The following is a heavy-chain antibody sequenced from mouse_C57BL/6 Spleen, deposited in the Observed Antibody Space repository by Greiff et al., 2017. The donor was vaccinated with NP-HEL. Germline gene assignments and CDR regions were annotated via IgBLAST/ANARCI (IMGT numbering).Heavy chain of an antibody. CDR2: ISSGGDYI. D-gene: IGHD3-2*01. V-gene: IGHV5-9-1*02. Sequence: EVMLVESGEGLVKPGGSLKLSCAASGFTFSSYAMSWVRQTPEKRLEWVAYISSGGDYIYYADTVKGRFTISRDNARNTLYLQMSSLKSEDTAMYYCTREGTDSPGAMDYWGQGTSVTVSS. CDR1: GFTFSSYA. J-gene: IGHJ4*01. CDR3: TREGTDSPGAMDY.